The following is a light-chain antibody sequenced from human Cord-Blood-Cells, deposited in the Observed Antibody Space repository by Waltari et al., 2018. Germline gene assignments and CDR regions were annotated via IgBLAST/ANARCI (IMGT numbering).Light chain of an antibody. Sequence: QSALTQPRSVSGSPGQSATISCTGTSSDVCGYNYVSWYQQTPGKAPKLMIYDVSKRPSGVPDRFSGFKSGNTASLTISGLQAEDEADYYCCSYAGSYTYVFGTGTKVTVL. J-gene: IGLJ1*01. CDR1: SSDVCGYNY. V-gene: IGLV2-11*01. CDR2: DVS. CDR3: CSYAGSYTYV.